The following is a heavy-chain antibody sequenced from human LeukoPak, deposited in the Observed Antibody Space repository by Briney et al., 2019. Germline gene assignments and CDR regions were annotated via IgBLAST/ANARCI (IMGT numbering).Heavy chain of an antibody. V-gene: IGHV1-2*02. D-gene: IGHD3-10*01. J-gene: IGHJ4*02. CDR1: GYTFTDYY. CDR2: TNPDSGGT. Sequence: ASVKVSCKASGYTFTDYYIYWVRQAPGQGLEWMGWTNPDSGGTNYVQKFQGRVTMTRDTSISTAYMELSRLRPDDTAVYYCARGDYYGSGNVLPGWGQGTLVTVSS. CDR3: ARGDYYGSGNVLPG.